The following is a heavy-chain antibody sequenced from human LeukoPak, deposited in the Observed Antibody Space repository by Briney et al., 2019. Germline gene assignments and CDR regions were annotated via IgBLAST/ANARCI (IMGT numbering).Heavy chain of an antibody. D-gene: IGHD1-26*01. V-gene: IGHV4-59*08. CDR3: ARHLGQMRFDP. CDR1: GGTFSIYY. Sequence: AETLSLTCAVSGGTFSIYYRSWIRQPPGRGLEWIGYIGHGGTTNYNPSLKSRVTISVDTSKNQFSLRVSSVTAADTAVYYCARHLGQMRFDPWGQGTLVTVSS. J-gene: IGHJ5*02. CDR2: IGHGGTT.